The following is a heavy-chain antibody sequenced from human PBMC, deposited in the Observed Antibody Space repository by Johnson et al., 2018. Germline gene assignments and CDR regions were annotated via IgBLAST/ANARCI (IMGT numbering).Heavy chain of an antibody. V-gene: IGHV4-59*01. CDR3: ARWISGYFDL. Sequence: QVQLQESGPGLVKPSETLSLTCSVSGGSISSYYWSWIRQPPGKGLEWIGFIYYSGSTNYKPSLKSRVTIPIDRTKNQFSLNRNSVTAADTAVYYCARWISGYFDLWGRGTLITVSS. CDR1: GGSISSYY. J-gene: IGHJ2*01. D-gene: IGHD5-12*01. CDR2: IYYSGST.